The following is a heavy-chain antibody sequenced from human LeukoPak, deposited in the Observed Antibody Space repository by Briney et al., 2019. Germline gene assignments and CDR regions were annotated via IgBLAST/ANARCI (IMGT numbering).Heavy chain of an antibody. Sequence: ASVKVSCKASGGTFSSYAISWVRQAPGQGLEWMGWMNPNSGHTGYAQKFRGRVSITRNTAISTAYMELSSLISEDTAVYYCARLGELSSDDYWGQGTLVIVSS. J-gene: IGHJ4*02. CDR2: MNPNSGHT. CDR1: GGTFSSYA. CDR3: ARLGELSSDDY. D-gene: IGHD3-16*02. V-gene: IGHV1-8*03.